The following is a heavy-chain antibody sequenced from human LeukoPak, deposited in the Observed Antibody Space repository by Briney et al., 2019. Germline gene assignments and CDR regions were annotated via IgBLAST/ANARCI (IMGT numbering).Heavy chain of an antibody. CDR1: GASVSSGSYY. J-gene: IGHJ4*02. V-gene: IGHV4-30-4*08. Sequence: SETLSLTCNVSGASVSSGSYYWSWIRQPPGKGLEWIGYTYYSGSTYYNPSLKSRVTISVDTSKNQFSLKLSSVTAADTAVYYCARGVYSSSSKAEDYWGQGTLVTVSS. CDR3: ARGVYSSSSKAEDY. D-gene: IGHD6-6*01. CDR2: TYYSGST.